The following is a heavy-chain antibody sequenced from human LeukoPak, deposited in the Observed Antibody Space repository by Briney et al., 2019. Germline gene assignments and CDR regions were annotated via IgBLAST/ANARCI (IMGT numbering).Heavy chain of an antibody. J-gene: IGHJ5*02. CDR1: GDSISSSNW. Sequence: SGTLSLTCDVSGDSISSSNWWSWVRQPPGKGLEWIGEIYHSGSTNYNPSLKSRVTISVDKSKNQFSLKLSSVTAADTAVYYCARDLGYGDNHWFDPWGQGTLVTVSS. V-gene: IGHV4-4*02. CDR2: IYHSGST. D-gene: IGHD4-17*01. CDR3: ARDLGYGDNHWFDP.